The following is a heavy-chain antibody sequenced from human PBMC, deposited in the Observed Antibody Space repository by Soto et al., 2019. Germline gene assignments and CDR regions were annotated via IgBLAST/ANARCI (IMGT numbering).Heavy chain of an antibody. D-gene: IGHD3-10*01. CDR1: GFTFSSYA. V-gene: IGHV3-23*01. CDR2: ISGSGGST. CDR3: AKASGWFGEFDY. Sequence: EVQLLESGGGLVQPGGSLRLSCAASGFTFSSYALSWVRQAPGKGLEWVSAISGSGGSTYYADSVKGRFTISRDNSKNTLYLQMNSLRAEDTAVYYCAKASGWFGEFDYWGQGTLVTVSS. J-gene: IGHJ4*02.